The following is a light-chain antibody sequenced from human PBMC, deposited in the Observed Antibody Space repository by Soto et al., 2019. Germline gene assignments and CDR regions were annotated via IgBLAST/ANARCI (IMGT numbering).Light chain of an antibody. Sequence: EIVLTQSPGTLSLSPGERATLSCRASQSVSSSYLAWYQQKSGQAPRLLIYAASSRATGIPDRFSGSGSGTDFTLTISRLEPEDFAAYYCQQYGNSPITFGQGTRLEIK. CDR1: QSVSSSY. CDR3: QQYGNSPIT. J-gene: IGKJ5*01. CDR2: AAS. V-gene: IGKV3-20*01.